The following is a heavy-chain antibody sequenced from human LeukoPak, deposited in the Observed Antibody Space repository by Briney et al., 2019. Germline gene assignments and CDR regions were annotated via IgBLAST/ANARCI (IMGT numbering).Heavy chain of an antibody. CDR2: ISAGGGTT. J-gene: IGHJ4*02. Sequence: GGSLRLSCAASGFTFSVYWMSWVRQAPGKGLEWVSVISAGGGTTYYADSVKGRFTISRDNSKNTLYLQINSLRAEDTAVYYCAKRYSSGAFDYWGQGTLVTVSS. D-gene: IGHD6-19*01. CDR1: GFTFSVYW. CDR3: AKRYSSGAFDY. V-gene: IGHV3-23*01.